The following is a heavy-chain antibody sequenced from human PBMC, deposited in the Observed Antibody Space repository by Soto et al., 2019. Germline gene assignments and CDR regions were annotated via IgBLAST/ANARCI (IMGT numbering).Heavy chain of an antibody. CDR3: ARIQVGATAYYYYGMDV. CDR1: GGSFSGYY. D-gene: IGHD1-26*01. J-gene: IGHJ6*02. V-gene: IGHV4-34*01. Sequence: SDTLSLTCAFYGGSFSGYYWTWIRQPPGTGLEWIGEINHSGSTNYNPSLKSRVTISVDKSKNQFSLKLSSVTAADTAVYYCARIQVGATAYYYYGMDVWGQGTTVT. CDR2: INHSGST.